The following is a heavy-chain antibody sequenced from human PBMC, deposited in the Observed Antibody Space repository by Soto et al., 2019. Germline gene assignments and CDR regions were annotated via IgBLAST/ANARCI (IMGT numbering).Heavy chain of an antibody. CDR3: AREGNLGRWLQPLDY. CDR2: IHYNGNT. Sequence: LSETLSLTCTVSGDSISSYSWSWIRQPPWKGLEWIGNIHYNGNTKYNPSLKSRVTMSVDTSKNQFSLKLISVTAADTAVYYCAREGNLGRWLQPLDYWGKGTLVTVST. CDR1: GDSISSYS. J-gene: IGHJ4*02. D-gene: IGHD5-12*01. V-gene: IGHV4-59*01.